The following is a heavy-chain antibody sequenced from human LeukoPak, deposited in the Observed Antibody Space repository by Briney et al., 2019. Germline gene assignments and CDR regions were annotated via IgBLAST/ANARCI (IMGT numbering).Heavy chain of an antibody. Sequence: PGGSLRLSCAASGFTFSSYWMHWVRQAPGKGLVWVSRINSDGSTTSYADSVMGRFTISRDNAKNTLYLQMNSLRAEDTAVYYCARVIYSGWEGELSDWGQGTLVTVFS. CDR3: ARVIYSGWEGELSD. D-gene: IGHD6-19*01. CDR2: INSDGSTT. V-gene: IGHV3-74*01. J-gene: IGHJ4*02. CDR1: GFTFSSYW.